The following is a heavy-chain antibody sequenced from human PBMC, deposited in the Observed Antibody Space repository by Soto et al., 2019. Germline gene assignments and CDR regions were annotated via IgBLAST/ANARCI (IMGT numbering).Heavy chain of an antibody. CDR3: AKVQYYDFWSGYYYRDDYYNYGMDV. CDR2: ISYDGSNK. J-gene: IGHJ6*02. V-gene: IGHV3-30*18. Sequence: GGSLRLSCAASGFTFSSYGMHWVRQAPGKGLEWVAVISYDGSNKYYADSVKGRFTISRDNSKNTLYLQMNSLRAEDTAVYYCAKVQYYDFWSGYYYRDDYYNYGMDVWGQGTTVTVSS. D-gene: IGHD3-3*01. CDR1: GFTFSSYG.